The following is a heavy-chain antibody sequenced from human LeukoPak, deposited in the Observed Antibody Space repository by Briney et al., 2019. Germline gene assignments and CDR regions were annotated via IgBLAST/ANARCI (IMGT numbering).Heavy chain of an antibody. CDR2: INPSGGST. V-gene: IGHV1-46*01. CDR3: ARAGLEDRSGYCYSLSYYYYYMDV. D-gene: IGHD3-22*01. CDR1: GYTFTGYS. Sequence: AAVKVSCMASGYTFTGYSLHWVRPAPGQGVGWVGIINPSGGSTRYAQKFQGADNMTRDTPTSTVYMELSSLRSADKDVYYCARAGLEDRSGYCYSLSYYYYYMDVWGKGTTVTVSS. J-gene: IGHJ6*03.